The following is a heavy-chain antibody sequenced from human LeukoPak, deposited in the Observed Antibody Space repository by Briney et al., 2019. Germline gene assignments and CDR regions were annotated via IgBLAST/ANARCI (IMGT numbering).Heavy chain of an antibody. D-gene: IGHD3-22*01. J-gene: IGHJ3*02. CDR2: INHSGST. Sequence: SETLSLTCAVYGGSFSGYYWSWIRQPPGKGLEWIGEINHSGSTNYNPSLKSRVTISVDTSKNQFSLKLSSVTAADTAVYYCARAIHYYDSSGYYYPDDAFDIWGQGTMVTVSS. CDR1: GGSFSGYY. CDR3: ARAIHYYDSSGYYYPDDAFDI. V-gene: IGHV4-34*01.